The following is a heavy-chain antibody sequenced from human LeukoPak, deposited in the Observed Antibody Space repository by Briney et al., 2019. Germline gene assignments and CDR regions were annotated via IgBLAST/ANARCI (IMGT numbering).Heavy chain of an antibody. CDR2: ISWNSGSI. CDR3: ARVHCSSTSCLGDFDY. CDR1: GFTFDDYA. J-gene: IGHJ4*02. Sequence: GGSLRLSCAASGFTFDDYAMHWVRQAPGKGLEWVSGISWNSGSIGYADSVKGRFTISRDNAKNSLYLQMNSLRAEDTAVYYCARVHCSSTSCLGDFDYWGQGTLVTVSS. V-gene: IGHV3-9*01. D-gene: IGHD2-2*01.